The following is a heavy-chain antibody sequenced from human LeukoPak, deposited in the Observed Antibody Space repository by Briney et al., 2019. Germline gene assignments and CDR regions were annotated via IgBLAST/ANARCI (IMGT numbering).Heavy chain of an antibody. CDR2: IYSGGST. D-gene: IGHD5-24*01. Sequence: PGGSLRLSCAASGFTVRSNYMSWVRQAPGKGLEWVSVIYSGGSTYYADSVKGRFTISRDNSKNTLYLQMNSLRAEDTAVYYCARDFMATITDYWGQGTLVTVSS. J-gene: IGHJ4*02. V-gene: IGHV3-66*01. CDR1: GFTVRSNY. CDR3: ARDFMATITDY.